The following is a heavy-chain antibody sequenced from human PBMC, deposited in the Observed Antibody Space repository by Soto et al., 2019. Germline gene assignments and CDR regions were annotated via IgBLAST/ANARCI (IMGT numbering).Heavy chain of an antibody. D-gene: IGHD2-2*01. Sequence: GESLKISCKGSGYSFTSYWIGWVRQMPGKGLEWMGIIYPGDSDTRYSPSFQGQVTISADKSISTAYLQWSSLKASDTAMYYCARRMPRYDLYDAFDIWGQGTMVTVSS. CDR1: GYSFTSYW. CDR2: IYPGDSDT. CDR3: ARRMPRYDLYDAFDI. J-gene: IGHJ3*02. V-gene: IGHV5-51*01.